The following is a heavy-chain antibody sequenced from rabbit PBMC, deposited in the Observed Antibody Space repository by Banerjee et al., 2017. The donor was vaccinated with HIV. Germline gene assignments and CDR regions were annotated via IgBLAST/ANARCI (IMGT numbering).Heavy chain of an antibody. CDR1: GFDFSTYG. D-gene: IGHD4-1*01. V-gene: IGHV1S45*01. Sequence: QEQLVESGGGLVQPGGSLKLSCKASGFDFSTYGVNWVRQAPGKGLEWIACINTSSGSTVYATWAKGRFTISRTSSTTVALQMTSLTAADTATYFCARDLAGVIGWNFNLWGQGTLVTVS. CDR2: INTSSGST. CDR3: ARDLAGVIGWNFNL. J-gene: IGHJ4*01.